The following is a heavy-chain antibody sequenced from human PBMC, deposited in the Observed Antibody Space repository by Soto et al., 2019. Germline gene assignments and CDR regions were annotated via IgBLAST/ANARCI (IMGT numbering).Heavy chain of an antibody. CDR2: IRADNGEM. CDR3: ARGAFCSGCSCSSRYFGY. Sequence: QVQLVQSGAEVKKPGASVKVSCKASGYTFTNYGISWVRQAPGQGLEWMGWIRADNGEMNWAQLCQNSIAMIADVSMTIAFMDVRGLRSDVAAVYYCARGAFCSGCSCSSRYFGYWGEGTLVAVSS. V-gene: IGHV1-18*01. CDR1: GYTFTNYG. J-gene: IGHJ4*02. D-gene: IGHD2-15*01.